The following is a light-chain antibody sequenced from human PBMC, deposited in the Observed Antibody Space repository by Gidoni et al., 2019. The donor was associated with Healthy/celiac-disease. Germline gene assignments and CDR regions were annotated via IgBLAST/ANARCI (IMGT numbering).Light chain of an antibody. CDR2: DAS. Sequence: DIQMTQSPSTLSASVGDRVTITCRASQSISSWLAWYQQKPGKAPKLLIYDASSLESGVPSRFSGSGSGTEFTLTTSSLQPDDFATYYCQQYNSYSPWTFGQGTKVEIK. CDR1: QSISSW. J-gene: IGKJ1*01. CDR3: QQYNSYSPWT. V-gene: IGKV1-5*01.